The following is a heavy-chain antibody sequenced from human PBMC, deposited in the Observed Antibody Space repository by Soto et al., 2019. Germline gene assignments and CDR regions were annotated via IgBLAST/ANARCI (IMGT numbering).Heavy chain of an antibody. Sequence: GGSLRLSCAASGFTFSSYAMHWVRQAPGKGLEWVAVISYDGSNKYYADSVKGRFTISRDNSKNTLYLQMNSLRAEDTAVYYCARDGRGYYDSSGYYYPFNWFDPWGQGTLVTVSS. D-gene: IGHD3-22*01. V-gene: IGHV3-30-3*01. CDR3: ARDGRGYYDSSGYYYPFNWFDP. CDR2: ISYDGSNK. J-gene: IGHJ5*02. CDR1: GFTFSSYA.